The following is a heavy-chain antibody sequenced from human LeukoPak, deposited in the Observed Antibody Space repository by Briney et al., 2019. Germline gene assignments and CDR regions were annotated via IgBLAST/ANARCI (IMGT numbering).Heavy chain of an antibody. V-gene: IGHV1-2*02. CDR2: INPNSGGT. D-gene: IGHD3-3*01. CDR1: GYTFTGYY. Sequence: ASVKVSCKASGYTFTGYYMHWVRQAPGQGLEWMGWINPNSGGTNYAQKFQGRVTMTRDTSISTAYMELSRLRSDDTAVYYCARPNFWSGYYQGYWGQGTLVTVS. CDR3: ARPNFWSGYYQGY. J-gene: IGHJ4*02.